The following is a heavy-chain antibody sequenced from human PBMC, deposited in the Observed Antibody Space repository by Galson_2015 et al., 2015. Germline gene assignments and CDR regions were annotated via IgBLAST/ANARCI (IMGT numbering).Heavy chain of an antibody. CDR3: ARDVVGATSYYFDY. CDR1: GFTFSDYY. CDR2: ISSSGSTI. Sequence: SLRLSCAASGFTFSDYYMSWLRQAPGKGLEWVSYISSSGSTIYYADSVKGRFTISRDNAKNSLYLQMNSLRAEDTAVYYCARDVVGATSYYFDYWGQGTLVTVSS. D-gene: IGHD1-26*01. J-gene: IGHJ4*02. V-gene: IGHV3-11*01.